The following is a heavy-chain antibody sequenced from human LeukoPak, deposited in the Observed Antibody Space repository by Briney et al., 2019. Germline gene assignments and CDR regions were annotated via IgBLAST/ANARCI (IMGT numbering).Heavy chain of an antibody. V-gene: IGHV1-18*01. D-gene: IGHD3-10*01. Sequence: ASVKASCKASNYTFTSYGISWVRQAPGQGLEWMAWINAYNGDTNYAQKFQGRVTLTTETSTSTAYMELRSLRSDDTAVYFCARDGSGVWFDYWGQGTLVTVSS. J-gene: IGHJ4*02. CDR1: NYTFTSYG. CDR3: ARDGSGVWFDY. CDR2: INAYNGDT.